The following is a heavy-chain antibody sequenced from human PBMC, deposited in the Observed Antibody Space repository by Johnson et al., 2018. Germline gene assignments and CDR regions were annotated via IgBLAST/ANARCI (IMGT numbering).Heavy chain of an antibody. V-gene: IGHV4-34*01. CDR1: GGSFSGYY. Sequence: QVQLQQWGAGLLKXSETLSLTCAVYGGSFSGYYWSWIRQPPGKGLEWIGEINHSGSTNYNPSLKSRVTISVDTSKNQFSLKLSSVTAADTAVYYCARERERSSSWPMDVWGKGTTVTVSS. J-gene: IGHJ6*03. CDR2: INHSGST. CDR3: ARERERSSSWPMDV. D-gene: IGHD6-13*01.